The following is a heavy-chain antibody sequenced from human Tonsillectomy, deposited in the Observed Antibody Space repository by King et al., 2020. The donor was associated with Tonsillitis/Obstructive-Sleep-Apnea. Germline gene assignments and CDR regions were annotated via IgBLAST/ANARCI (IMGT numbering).Heavy chain of an antibody. CDR3: ARDLRGVGRSLDY. CDR1: GYTFTTYG. V-gene: IGHV7-4-1*01. J-gene: IGHJ4*02. Sequence: QLVQSGSELKKPGASVKVSCKASGYTFTTYGVNWMRQAPGQGLEWMGWINTNTGNPTYGQGFTGRFVFSLDTSVSTAYLQIGSLKAEDTAMYYCARDLRGVGRSLDYWGQGTLVTVFS. CDR2: INTNTGNP. D-gene: IGHD1-26*01.